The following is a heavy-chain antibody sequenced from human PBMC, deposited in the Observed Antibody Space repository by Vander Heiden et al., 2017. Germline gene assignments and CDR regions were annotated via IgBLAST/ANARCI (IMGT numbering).Heavy chain of an antibody. CDR1: GLPFSSYA. D-gene: IGHD3-22*01. V-gene: IGHV3-23*01. Sequence: EVPLLESGGGLVQPGGSLRLSCAASGLPFSSYAMSWVRQAPGKGLEWVSAISGSGGSTYYADSVKGRFTISRDNSKNTLYLQMNSLRAEDTAVYYCAKEFHYDSSPDYWGQGTLVTVSS. CDR2: ISGSGGST. J-gene: IGHJ4*02. CDR3: AKEFHYDSSPDY.